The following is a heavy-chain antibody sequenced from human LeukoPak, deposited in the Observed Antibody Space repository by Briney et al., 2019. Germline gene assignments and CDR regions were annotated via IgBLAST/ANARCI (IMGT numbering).Heavy chain of an antibody. D-gene: IGHD3-22*01. CDR3: ARANHPTYYDSSGYYQDY. CDR1: GFTFSSYW. Sequence: GGSLRLSCAVSGFTFSSYWMHWVRQAPGKGLVWASRISSDGSGTSYADSVKGRFTISRDNAKNTLYLQMNSLRAEDTGVYYCARANHPTYYDSSGYYQDYWGQGTLVTVSS. J-gene: IGHJ4*02. V-gene: IGHV3-74*01. CDR2: ISSDGSGT.